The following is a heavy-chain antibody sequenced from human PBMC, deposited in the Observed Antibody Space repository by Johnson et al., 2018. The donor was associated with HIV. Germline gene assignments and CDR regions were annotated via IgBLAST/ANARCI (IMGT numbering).Heavy chain of an antibody. CDR3: ANARGFDYSTSFIVDDDLDI. CDR1: GFTVSSNY. CDR2: SNTGGRT. Sequence: VQLVESGGGLIQPGGSLRLSCAASGFTVSSNYMSWVRQAPGKGLEWVSAISNTGGRTYYADSVKGRFTISRDNSKNTLYLEMKSLRAEDTAVYYCANARGFDYSTSFIVDDDLDIWGQGTMVTVSS. V-gene: IGHV3-66*03. J-gene: IGHJ3*02. D-gene: IGHD6-6*01.